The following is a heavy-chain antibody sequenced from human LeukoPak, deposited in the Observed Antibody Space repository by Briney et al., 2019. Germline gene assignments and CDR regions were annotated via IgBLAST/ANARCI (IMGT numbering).Heavy chain of an antibody. D-gene: IGHD5-18*01. V-gene: IGHV3-21*04. CDR1: GFTFSSYS. J-gene: IGHJ4*02. CDR2: ISSSSSYI. CDR3: ARGSFGAAMVRVDY. Sequence: GGSLRLSCAASGFTFSSYSMNWVRQAPGKGLEWVSSISSSSSYIYYADSVKGRFTISRDNAKNSLYLQMNSLRVEDTAVYYCARGSFGAAMVRVDYWGQGTLVTVSS.